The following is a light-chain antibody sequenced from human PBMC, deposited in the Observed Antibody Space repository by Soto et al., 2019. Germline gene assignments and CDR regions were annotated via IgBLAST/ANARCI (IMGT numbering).Light chain of an antibody. CDR1: QRIRNA. CDR2: AAS. Sequence: AIQMAQSPSSLSASVGDRVAITCRASQRIRNALGWYQQKPGKAPKLLIYAASSLQSGVPSRFSGSGSGTDFTLTISSLQPEDFATYYCLQDYNYPWTFGQGTKVEIK. V-gene: IGKV1-6*01. J-gene: IGKJ1*01. CDR3: LQDYNYPWT.